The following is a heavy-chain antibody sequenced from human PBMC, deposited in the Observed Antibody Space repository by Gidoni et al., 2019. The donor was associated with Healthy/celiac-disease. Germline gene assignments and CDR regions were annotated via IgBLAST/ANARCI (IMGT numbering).Heavy chain of an antibody. J-gene: IGHJ4*02. D-gene: IGHD3-9*01. CDR3: ATPALRYFDWPLDY. CDR2: ISGSGGST. Sequence: VQLSESGGVLVQPGGSLRLSCAASGFTFSSYAMRWVRQAPEKGLEWVSAISGSGGSTYYADSVKGRFTISRDNSKNTLYLQMNSLRAEDTAVYYCATPALRYFDWPLDYWGQGTLVTVSS. V-gene: IGHV3-23*01. CDR1: GFTFSSYA.